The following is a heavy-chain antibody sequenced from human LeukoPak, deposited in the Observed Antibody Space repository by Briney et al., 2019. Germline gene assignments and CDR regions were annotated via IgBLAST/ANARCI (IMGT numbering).Heavy chain of an antibody. D-gene: IGHD2-2*03. CDR2: IYPGDSDT. J-gene: IGHJ3*02. V-gene: IGHV5-51*01. CDR3: ARRVGYCSSTTCYSTFDI. Sequence: GESLKISCKGSGYSFSSYWIGWVRQMPGKGLEWMGKIYPGDSDTRYSPSFQGQVTISADKSISTAYLQWNSLKASDTAMYYCARRVGYCSSTTCYSTFDIWGQGTMVTVSS. CDR1: GYSFSSYW.